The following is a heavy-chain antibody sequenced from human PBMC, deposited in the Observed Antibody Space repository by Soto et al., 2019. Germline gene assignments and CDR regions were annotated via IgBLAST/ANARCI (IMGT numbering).Heavy chain of an antibody. CDR1: GGFISSGDYY. J-gene: IGHJ2*01. Sequence: SETLSLTCAVSGGFISSGDYYWGWVRQPPGKGLEWIGSISVGVTTYYSPSLRSRLTISIDTSNNQFSLKLSSVTAADTAVYYCATSSVSRLLNHWYFDLWGRGTLVTVSS. CDR3: ATSSVSRLLNHWYFDL. V-gene: IGHV4-39*01. CDR2: ISVGVTT.